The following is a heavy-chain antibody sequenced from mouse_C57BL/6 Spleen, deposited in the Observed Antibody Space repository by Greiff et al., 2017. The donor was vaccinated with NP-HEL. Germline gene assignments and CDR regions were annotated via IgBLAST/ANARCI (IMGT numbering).Heavy chain of an antibody. CDR1: GYAFSSSW. Sequence: VKLQESGPELVKPGASVKISCKASGYAFSSSWMNWVKQRPGKGLEWIGRIYPGDGDTNYNGKFKGKATLTADKSSSTAYMQLSSLTSEDSAVYFCASGSLFDYFDYWGQGTTLTVSS. CDR3: ASGSLFDYFDY. J-gene: IGHJ2*01. D-gene: IGHD6-2*01. V-gene: IGHV1-82*01. CDR2: IYPGDGDT.